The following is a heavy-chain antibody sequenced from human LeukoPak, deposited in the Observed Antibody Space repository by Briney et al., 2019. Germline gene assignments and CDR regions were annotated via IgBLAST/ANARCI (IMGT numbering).Heavy chain of an antibody. D-gene: IGHD4-17*01. CDR3: ARRNDYGGIDY. Sequence: KPSETLSLTCTVSGGSISSSSYYWGWIRQPPGKGLEWIGSIYYSGSTYYNPSLKSRVTISVDTSKNQFSLKLSSVTAADTAVYYCARRNDYGGIDYWGQGTLVTVSS. J-gene: IGHJ4*02. CDR2: IYYSGST. V-gene: IGHV4-39*07. CDR1: GGSISSSSYY.